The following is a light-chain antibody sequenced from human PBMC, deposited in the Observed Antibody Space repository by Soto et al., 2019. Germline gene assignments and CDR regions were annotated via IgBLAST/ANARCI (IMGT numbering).Light chain of an antibody. V-gene: IGKV3-20*01. J-gene: IGKJ1*01. CDR1: KSFSRSY. Sequence: EIVLTQPPDTLSLSPGERATLSCRASKSFSRSYLAWYQQKPGQAPRLLIYGASSRATGIPDRFSGSGSGTDFTLTISRLEPEDFGVYYCQQYGSSSWTFGQGTKVDIK. CDR2: GAS. CDR3: QQYGSSSWT.